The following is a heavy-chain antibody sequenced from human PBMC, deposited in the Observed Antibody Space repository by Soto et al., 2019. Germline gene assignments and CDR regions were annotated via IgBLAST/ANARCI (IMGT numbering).Heavy chain of an antibody. J-gene: IGHJ3*02. Sequence: GGSMRLSCAACGFTFSSYGVTWARQNQGKGLEWVSSISSSSSYIYYADSVKGRFTISRDNAKNSLYLQMNSLRAEDRAVYYCARSAGDSSYPGAFDIWGQGTMVTGSS. CDR1: GFTFSSYG. V-gene: IGHV3-21*01. CDR3: ARSAGDSSYPGAFDI. CDR2: ISSSSSYI. D-gene: IGHD3-22*01.